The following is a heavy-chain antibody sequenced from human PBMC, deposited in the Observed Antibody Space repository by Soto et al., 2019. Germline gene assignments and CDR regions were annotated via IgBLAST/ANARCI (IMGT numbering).Heavy chain of an antibody. CDR1: GGTFSSYA. V-gene: IGHV1-69*14. J-gene: IGHJ4*02. CDR3: ARDSTTVTTGETYFDY. D-gene: IGHD4-17*01. Sequence: QVQLVQSGAEVKKPGSSVKVSCKASGGTFSSYAISWVRQAPGQGLEWMGGIIPIFGTANYAQKFQGRVTITADKSTCTAYMELSSLISEDTAVYYCARDSTTVTTGETYFDYWGQGPLVTVSS. CDR2: IIPIFGTA.